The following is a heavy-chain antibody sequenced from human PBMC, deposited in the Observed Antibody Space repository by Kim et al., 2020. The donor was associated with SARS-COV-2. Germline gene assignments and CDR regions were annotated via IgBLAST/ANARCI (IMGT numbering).Heavy chain of an antibody. CDR3: ARILTYDIFDI. CDR2: A. V-gene: IGHV1-69*02. Sequence: ANDAQKFQGRVTITADKSTSTAYMELSSLRSEDTAVYYCARILTYDIFDIWGQGTMVTVSS. D-gene: IGHD3-9*01. J-gene: IGHJ3*02.